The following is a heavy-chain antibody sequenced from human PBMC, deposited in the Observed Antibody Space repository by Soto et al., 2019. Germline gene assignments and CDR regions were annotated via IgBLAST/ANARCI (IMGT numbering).Heavy chain of an antibody. V-gene: IGHV3-7*01. J-gene: IGHJ3*02. CDR3: ASYWHPGTFDI. CDR1: AFTFSGYW. CDR2: IKEDGSEK. D-gene: IGHD2-8*02. Sequence: GGSLRLSCAASAFTFSGYWMAWVRQPPGKGLEWVANIKEDGSEKYYLVSVKGRFTISRDNAENSLFLQMSSLRADDTAVYYCASYWHPGTFDIWGLGTMVT.